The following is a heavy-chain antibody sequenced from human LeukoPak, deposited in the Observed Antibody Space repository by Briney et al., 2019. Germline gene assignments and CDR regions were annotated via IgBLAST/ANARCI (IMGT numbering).Heavy chain of an antibody. Sequence: PGGSLRLSCAASGFTFSSCAMNWLRQAPGKGLEWVSTISISGGSTSYADSVKGRFTISRDNSKNTLYLQMNSLRAEDTAVYYCASHPATTVTTFDYWGQGTLVTVSS. J-gene: IGHJ4*02. V-gene: IGHV3-23*01. CDR1: GFTFSSCA. CDR3: ASHPATTVTTFDY. D-gene: IGHD4-17*01. CDR2: ISISGGST.